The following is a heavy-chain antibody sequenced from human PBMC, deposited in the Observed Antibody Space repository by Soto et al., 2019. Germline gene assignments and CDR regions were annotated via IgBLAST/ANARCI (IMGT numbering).Heavy chain of an antibody. D-gene: IGHD6-13*01. CDR2: ILSDEINK. V-gene: IGHV3-30-3*01. CDR3: AIIATSGGGDAFDI. CDR1: GFTFSNYA. J-gene: IGHJ3*02. Sequence: QVQLVESGGGVVQPGRSLRLSCAASGFTFSNYAMHWVRQAPGKGLEWVAAILSDEINKYSADSVKGRFTISRDNSKNTLDLHVNSLRPEDTAVYYCAIIATSGGGDAFDIWGQGTMVTVSS.